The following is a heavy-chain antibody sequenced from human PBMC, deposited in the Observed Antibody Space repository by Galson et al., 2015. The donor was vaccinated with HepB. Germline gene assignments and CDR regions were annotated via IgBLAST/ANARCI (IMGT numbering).Heavy chain of an antibody. CDR3: ASREWMRTFNI. D-gene: IGHD2-2*03. J-gene: IGHJ3*02. V-gene: IGHV4-39*01. Sequence: ETLSLTCTVSGGSISSSSSYWGWVRRPPGKGLEWIGNLHYTGSTNYNPSLKSRVTISVDTSKNKFSLRLSSVTAADTAVYYCASREWMRTFNIWGRGTMVTVSS. CDR1: GGSISSSSSY. CDR2: LHYTGST.